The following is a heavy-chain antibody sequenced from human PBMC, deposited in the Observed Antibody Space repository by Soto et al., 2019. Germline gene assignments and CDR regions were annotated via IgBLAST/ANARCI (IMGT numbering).Heavy chain of an antibody. J-gene: IGHJ1*01. V-gene: IGHV1-18*01. CDR1: GYTFTSYG. Sequence: GPSVKVSCKASGYTFTSYGISWVRQAPGQGLEWMGWISAYNGNTNYAQKLQGRVTMTTDTSTSTAYMELRSLRSDDTAVYYCARDKPPRRYYDSSGWVYFQHWGQGTLVTVSS. CDR3: ARDKPPRRYYDSSGWVYFQH. CDR2: ISAYNGNT. D-gene: IGHD3-22*01.